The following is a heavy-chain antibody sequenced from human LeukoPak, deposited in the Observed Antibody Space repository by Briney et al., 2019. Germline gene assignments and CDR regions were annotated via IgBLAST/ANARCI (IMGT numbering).Heavy chain of an antibody. V-gene: IGHV3-7*01. J-gene: IGHJ6*03. CDR1: GFTFSSYW. CDR3: ARGITIFGVVIIGVSDYYYMDV. Sequence: GGSLRLSCAASGFTFSSYWMSWVRQAPGKGLEWVANIKQDGSEKFYVDSVKGRFTISRDNAKKSLYLQMNSLRAEDTAVYYCARGITIFGVVIIGVSDYYYMDVWGKGTTVTVSS. CDR2: IKQDGSEK. D-gene: IGHD3-3*01.